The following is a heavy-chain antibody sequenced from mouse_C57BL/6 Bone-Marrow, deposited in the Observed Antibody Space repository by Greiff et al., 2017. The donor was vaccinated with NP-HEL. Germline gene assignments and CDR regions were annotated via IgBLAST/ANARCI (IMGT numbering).Heavy chain of an antibody. CDR2: INPYNGGT. Sequence: EVKLQESGPVLVKPGASVKMSCKASGYTFTDYYMNWVKQSHGKSLEWIGVINPYNGGTSYNQKFKGKATLTVDKSSSTAYMELNSLTSEDSAVYYCARGDGYYTSFAYWGQGTLVTVSA. J-gene: IGHJ3*01. CDR3: ARGDGYYTSFAY. CDR1: GYTFTDYY. D-gene: IGHD2-3*01. V-gene: IGHV1-19*01.